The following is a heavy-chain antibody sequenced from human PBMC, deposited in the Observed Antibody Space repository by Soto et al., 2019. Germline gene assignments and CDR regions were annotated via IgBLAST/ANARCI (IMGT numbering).Heavy chain of an antibody. D-gene: IGHD2-2*01. Sequence: SVKVSCKASGGTFSSYAISWVRQAPGQGLEWMGGIIPIFGTANYAQKFQGRVTITADESTSTAYMELSSLRSEDTAVYYCARCPVGYCSSTSCTKAKYYYYYYGMDVWGQGTTVTVSS. V-gene: IGHV1-69*13. J-gene: IGHJ6*02. CDR1: GGTFSSYA. CDR2: IIPIFGTA. CDR3: ARCPVGYCSSTSCTKAKYYYYYYGMDV.